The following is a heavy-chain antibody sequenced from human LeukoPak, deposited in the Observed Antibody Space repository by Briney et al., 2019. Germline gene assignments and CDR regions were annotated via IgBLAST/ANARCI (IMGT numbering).Heavy chain of an antibody. J-gene: IGHJ4*02. CDR3: AAIAAAGTFDY. V-gene: IGHV4-59*04. D-gene: IGHD6-13*01. CDR1: GGSISSYY. Sequence: SETLSLTCTVSGGSISSYYWSWIRQPPGKGLEWIGSIYHSGSTYYNPSLKSRVTISVDTSKNQFSLKLSSVTAADTAVYYCAAIAAAGTFDYWGQGTLVTVSS. CDR2: IYHSGST.